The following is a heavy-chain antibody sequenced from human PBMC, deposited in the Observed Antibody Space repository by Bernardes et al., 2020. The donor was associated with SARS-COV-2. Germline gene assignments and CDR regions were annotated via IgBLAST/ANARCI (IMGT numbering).Heavy chain of an antibody. CDR1: GFTFSTYS. Sequence: GGSLRLSCVTSGFTFSTYSMNWVRQAPGKGLEWVSSITSSSTYIYYADSVKGRITISRDNAKNSLYLQMNSLRAEDTAVYYCAREYMSSYGLDVWGQGTTVTVSS. V-gene: IGHV3-21*01. CDR2: ITSSSTYI. D-gene: IGHD3-10*02. J-gene: IGHJ6*02. CDR3: AREYMSSYGLDV.